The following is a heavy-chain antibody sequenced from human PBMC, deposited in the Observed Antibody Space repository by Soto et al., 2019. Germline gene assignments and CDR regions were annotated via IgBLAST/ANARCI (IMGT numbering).Heavy chain of an antibody. J-gene: IGHJ5*02. CDR2: INPSGGST. D-gene: IGHD2-2*02. V-gene: IGHV1-46*01. CDR1: GYTFTSYY. Sequence: ASVKVSCKASGYTFTSYYMHWVRQAPGQGLEWMGIINPSGGSTSYAQKFQGRVTMTRDTSTSTVYTELSSLRSEDTAVYYCARGGNGYCSSTSCYKRFDPWGQGTLVTV. CDR3: ARGGNGYCSSTSCYKRFDP.